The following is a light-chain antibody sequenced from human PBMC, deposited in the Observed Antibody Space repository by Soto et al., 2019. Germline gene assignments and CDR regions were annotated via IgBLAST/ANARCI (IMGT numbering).Light chain of an antibody. CDR1: SSNIGSNY. CDR3: ATWDDSLSGHYV. CDR2: SNN. J-gene: IGLJ1*01. Sequence: QSVLTQPPSASGTPGQRVTISCSGSSSNIGSNYVCWYQHLPGTAPKLLIYSNNQHPSGVPDRFSGSKSGTAASLAISGLRSEDEADYYCATWDDSLSGHYVFGTGTKLTVL. V-gene: IGLV1-47*02.